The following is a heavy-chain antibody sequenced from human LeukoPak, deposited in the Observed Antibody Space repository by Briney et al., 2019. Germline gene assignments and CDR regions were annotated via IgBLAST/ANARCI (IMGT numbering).Heavy chain of an antibody. D-gene: IGHD4-11*01. Sequence: ASVKVSCKASGFRFTSFGVSWVRQAPGQGLEWMGGISNYFGVTHYAEKFEERVTMTIKTSTATAYMELRSLRYDNTAIYYCARDSDYSGNGNGDWFDPWGQGTVVTVSS. J-gene: IGHJ5*02. V-gene: IGHV1-18*04. CDR2: ISNYFGVT. CDR3: ARDSDYSGNGNGDWFDP. CDR1: GFRFTSFG.